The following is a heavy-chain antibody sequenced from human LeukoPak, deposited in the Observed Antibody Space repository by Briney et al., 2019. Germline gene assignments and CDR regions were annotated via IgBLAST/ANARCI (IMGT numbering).Heavy chain of an antibody. CDR3: ARRERYCSSTSCYANNWFDP. J-gene: IGHJ5*02. CDR1: GGSISSSSYY. CDR2: IYYSGST. V-gene: IGHV4-39*01. Sequence: SETLSLTCTVSGGSISSSSYYWGWIRQPPGKGLEWIGSIYYSGSTYYNPSLKSRVTISVDTSKNQFSMKLSSVTAADTAVYYCARRERYCSSTSCYANNWFDPWGQGTLVTVSS. D-gene: IGHD2-2*01.